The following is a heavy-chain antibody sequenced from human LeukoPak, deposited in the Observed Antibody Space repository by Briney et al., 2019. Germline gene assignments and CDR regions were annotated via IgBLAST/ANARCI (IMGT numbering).Heavy chain of an antibody. CDR1: GFSFSKFG. Sequence: GGSLRLSCVASGFSFSKFGMHWVRQAPGRGLEWVAFIRYDGSNEYYADSVRGRFTISRDNSKNTLYLQMNSLRAEDTAVYYCAKEFLWFGELSHFDYWGQGTLVTVSS. CDR2: IRYDGSNE. V-gene: IGHV3-30*02. J-gene: IGHJ4*02. CDR3: AKEFLWFGELSHFDY. D-gene: IGHD3-10*01.